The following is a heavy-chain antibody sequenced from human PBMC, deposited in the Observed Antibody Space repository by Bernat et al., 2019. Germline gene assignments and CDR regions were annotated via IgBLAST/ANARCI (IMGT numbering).Heavy chain of an antibody. CDR2: IYYSGST. CDR3: ALYSGYDTDLDAFDI. J-gene: IGHJ3*02. CDR1: GGSISSYY. Sequence: QVQLQESGPGLVKPSETLSLTCTVSGGSISSYYWSWIRQPPGKGLEWIGYIYYSGSTNYNPSLKSRVTISVDTSKNQFSLKLSSVTAADTAVYYCALYSGYDTDLDAFDIWGQGTMVTVSS. V-gene: IGHV4-59*08. D-gene: IGHD5-12*01.